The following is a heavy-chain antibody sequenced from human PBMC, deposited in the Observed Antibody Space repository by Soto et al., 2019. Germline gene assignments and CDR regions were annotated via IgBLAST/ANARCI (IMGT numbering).Heavy chain of an antibody. D-gene: IGHD1-20*01. V-gene: IGHV3-30*04. CDR1: GFVFGNFA. CDR3: ARDPVPGIPDYFDR. CDR2: IGHDGVNK. Sequence: QVRLVESGGGVVQPGRSLRLSCAASGFVFGNFAMHWVRQAPCKGPEWVTVIGHDGVNKYYADSVRGRFTVSRDDSKNTLYLEMNSLRVEDSAVYYCARDPVPGIPDYFDRWGQGTLVTVSS. J-gene: IGHJ4*02.